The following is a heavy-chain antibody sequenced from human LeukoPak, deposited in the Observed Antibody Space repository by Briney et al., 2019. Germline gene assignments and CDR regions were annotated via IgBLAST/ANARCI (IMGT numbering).Heavy chain of an antibody. CDR3: ARAVATIPRGYYFDY. CDR1: GYTFTSYY. J-gene: IGHJ4*02. V-gene: IGHV1-2*04. CDR2: INPNSGGT. Sequence: GASVKVSCKASGYTFTSYYMHWVRQAPGQGLEWMGWINPNSGGTNYAQKFQGWVTMTRDTSISTAYMELSRLRSDDTAVYYCARAVATIPRGYYFDYWGQGTLVTVSS. D-gene: IGHD5-12*01.